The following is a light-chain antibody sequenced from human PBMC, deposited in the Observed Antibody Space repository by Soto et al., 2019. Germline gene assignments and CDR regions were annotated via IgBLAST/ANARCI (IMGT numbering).Light chain of an antibody. CDR3: QQYNSYPWT. CDR1: QSVTYN. J-gene: IGKJ1*01. CDR2: GAS. V-gene: IGKV3-15*01. Sequence: ETMLTQSPATLSASPGERVTLSCRATQSVTYNLAWYQQKPGQAPRLLIYGASTRATGIPARFSGSGSGTEFTLTISSLQSEDFAVYYCQQYNSYPWTFGQGTRWIS.